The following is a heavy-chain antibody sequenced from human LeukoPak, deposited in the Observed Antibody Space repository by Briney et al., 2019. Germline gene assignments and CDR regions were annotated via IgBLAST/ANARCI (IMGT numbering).Heavy chain of an antibody. D-gene: IGHD5-12*01. V-gene: IGHV3-7*01. CDR3: VSPTADYPFLYYFDS. Sequence: GGSLRLSCAASGFTFSDYWMTWVRQAPGKGLEWVANIKQDGSEGYYVDSVKGRFTVSRDNAKSSLYLQLNSLRAEDTAVYYCVSPTADYPFLYYFDSWGQGTLVTVSS. CDR1: GFTFSDYW. J-gene: IGHJ4*02. CDR2: IKQDGSEG.